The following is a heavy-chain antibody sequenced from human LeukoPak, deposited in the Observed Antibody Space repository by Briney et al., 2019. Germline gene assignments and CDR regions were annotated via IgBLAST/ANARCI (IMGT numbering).Heavy chain of an antibody. D-gene: IGHD4-23*01. Sequence: GGSLRLSCAASGFTFSSYWMNWVHQAPGKGLVWVSRIASDGSSTTYADSVKGRFSISRDNAKNTLYLQMNSLRVEDTAVYYCARGRPHGNDYWGQGTLVTVSS. J-gene: IGHJ4*02. CDR1: GFTFSSYW. CDR2: IASDGSST. CDR3: ARGRPHGNDY. V-gene: IGHV3-74*01.